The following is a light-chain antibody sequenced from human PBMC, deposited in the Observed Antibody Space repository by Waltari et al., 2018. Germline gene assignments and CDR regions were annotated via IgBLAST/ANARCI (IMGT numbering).Light chain of an antibody. CDR1: TLTNQY. V-gene: IGLV3-25*03. J-gene: IGLJ2*01. Sequence: SELTQPPSVSVSPGQTARITCSANTLTNQYAYWYQQKPGQAPLLIIYNDSVRRSGIPARLAGSGSGTTVTLTISGVRKEDEGDYYCLTAGSNGASVVFGGGTKLIVL. CDR2: NDS. CDR3: LTAGSNGASVV.